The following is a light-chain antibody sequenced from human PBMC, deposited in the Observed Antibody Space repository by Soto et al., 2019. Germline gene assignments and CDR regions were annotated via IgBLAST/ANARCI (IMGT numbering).Light chain of an antibody. CDR1: QSISSW. J-gene: IGKJ1*01. CDR2: DAS. CDR3: QQYNSYQWT. V-gene: IGKV1-5*01. Sequence: DIQMTQSRATLYASVGDRVIITCRASQSISSWLAWYQQKPGKAPKLLIYDASSLESGVPSRFSGSGSGTEITLTISSLQPDDFATYYCQQYNSYQWTFGQGTKVEIK.